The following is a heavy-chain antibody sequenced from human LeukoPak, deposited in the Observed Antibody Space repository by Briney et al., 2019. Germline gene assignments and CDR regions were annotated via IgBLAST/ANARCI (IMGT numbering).Heavy chain of an antibody. Sequence: SETLSLTCTVSGGSISSYYWSWIRQPPGKGLEWIGYIYYSGSTNYNPSLKSRVTISVDTSKNQFSLKLSSVTAAETAVYYCASTFSSSSSPTWFDPWGQGTLVTVSS. V-gene: IGHV4-59*01. J-gene: IGHJ5*02. D-gene: IGHD6-6*01. CDR3: ASTFSSSSSPTWFDP. CDR2: IYYSGST. CDR1: GGSISSYY.